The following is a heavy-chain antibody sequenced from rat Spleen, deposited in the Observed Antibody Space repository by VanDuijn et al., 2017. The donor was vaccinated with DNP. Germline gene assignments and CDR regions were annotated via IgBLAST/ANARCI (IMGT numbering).Heavy chain of an antibody. V-gene: IGHV2-30*01. CDR3: ARGDYDGSYYSYYFDY. J-gene: IGHJ2*01. Sequence: QVQLKESGPGLVQPSQTLSLTCTVSGFSLTSYPVHWVRQPSGKGLEWMGLIWPGGSPEYNSALKSRLSISRDTSKSQVFLKMNSLQTEDTATYYCARGDYDGSYYSYYFDYWGQGVMVTVSS. CDR1: GFSLTSYP. CDR2: IWPGGSP. D-gene: IGHD1-12*02.